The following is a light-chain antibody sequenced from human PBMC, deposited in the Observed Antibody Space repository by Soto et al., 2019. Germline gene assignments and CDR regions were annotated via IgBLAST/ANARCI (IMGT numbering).Light chain of an antibody. CDR3: CSYAGSYTVL. CDR1: SSDVGGYKY. Sequence: QSVLTQPRSVSVSPGQSVTISCTGTSSDVGGYKYVSWYQQHPGKVPNLIIYDVSERPSGVPDRFSGSKSGNTASLSISGLQAEDEADYYCCSYAGSYTVLFGGGTKLTVL. V-gene: IGLV2-11*01. J-gene: IGLJ2*01. CDR2: DVS.